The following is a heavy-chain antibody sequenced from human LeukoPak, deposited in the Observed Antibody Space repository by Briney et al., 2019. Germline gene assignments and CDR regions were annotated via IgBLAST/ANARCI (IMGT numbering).Heavy chain of an antibody. Sequence: GASVKVSCKASGYTFTGYYMHWVRQAPGQGLEWMGWINPNSGGTNYAQKFQGRVTMTRDTSISTAYMELSRLRSDDTAVYYCARDPTRRSSGWYLYYWGLGTLVTVSS. CDR2: INPNSGGT. CDR1: GYTFTGYY. CDR3: ARDPTRRSSGWYLYY. D-gene: IGHD6-19*01. V-gene: IGHV1-2*02. J-gene: IGHJ4*02.